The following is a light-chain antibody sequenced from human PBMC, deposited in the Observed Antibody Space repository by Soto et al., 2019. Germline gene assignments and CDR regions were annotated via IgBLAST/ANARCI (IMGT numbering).Light chain of an antibody. J-gene: IGKJ4*01. CDR3: QQYNNWPLT. V-gene: IGKV3-15*01. CDR1: QSISSN. CDR2: GAS. Sequence: EVVMTQSPATLSGSPGERATLSCRASQSISSNLAWYQQKPGQALRLLIYGASTRATAIPARFSGSGSGTEFTLTISSLQSEDFAVYYCQQYNNWPLTFGGGTKVEIK.